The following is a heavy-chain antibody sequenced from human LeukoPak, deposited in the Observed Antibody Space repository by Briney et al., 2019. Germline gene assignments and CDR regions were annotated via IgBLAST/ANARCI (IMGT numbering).Heavy chain of an antibody. J-gene: IGHJ4*02. V-gene: IGHV3-20*04. CDR2: INWNGGIT. D-gene: IGHD6-6*01. CDR3: ARGLEYSSSSGDY. CDR1: GFTFDDYG. Sequence: PGGSLRLSCAASGFTFDDYGMSWVRQAPGKGLEWVSSINWNGGITGYADSVKGRFTISRDNAENSLYLQINSLRAEDTALYYCARGLEYSSSSGDYWGQGTLVTVSS.